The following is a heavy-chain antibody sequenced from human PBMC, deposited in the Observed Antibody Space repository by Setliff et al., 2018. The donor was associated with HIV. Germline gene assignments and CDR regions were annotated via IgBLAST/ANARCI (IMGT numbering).Heavy chain of an antibody. CDR3: AVFPFERSGGSCYASGLDY. V-gene: IGHV1-69-2*01. CDR1: GYTFTNYY. J-gene: IGHJ4*02. Sequence: ASVKVSCKASGYTFTNYYIHWVQQAPGKGLEWMGRIDPQDDETIYAGKFQGRVTITADTSRDTVYLALTSLRSADTAVYFCAVFPFERSGGSCYASGLDYWGQGTLVTVSS. CDR2: IDPQDDET. D-gene: IGHD2-15*01.